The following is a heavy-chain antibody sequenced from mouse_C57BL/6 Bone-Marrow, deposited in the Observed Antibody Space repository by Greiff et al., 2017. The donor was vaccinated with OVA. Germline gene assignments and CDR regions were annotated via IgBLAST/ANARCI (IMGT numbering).Heavy chain of an antibody. J-gene: IGHJ2*01. CDR3: ARGLLRDY. D-gene: IGHD1-1*01. CDR2: INPSSGYT. CDR1: GYTFTSYT. Sequence: QVQLKESGAELARPGASVKMSCKASGYTFTSYTMHWVKQRPGQGLEWIGYINPSSGYTKYNQKFKDKATLTADKSSSTAYMQLSSLTSEDSAVYYCARGLLRDYWGQGTTLTVSS. V-gene: IGHV1-4*01.